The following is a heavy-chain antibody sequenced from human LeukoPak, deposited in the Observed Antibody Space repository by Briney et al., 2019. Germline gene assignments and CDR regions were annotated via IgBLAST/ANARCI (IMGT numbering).Heavy chain of an antibody. J-gene: IGHJ6*04. Sequence: GSLRLSCATSGFTFSDHYMTWIRQAPGKGLETVSYIYNGGDTIYYADSVKGRFAISRDNAKNSLYLQMNSLRAEDTAVYYCAELGITMIGGVWGKGTTVTISS. CDR1: GFTFSDHY. CDR2: IYNGGDTI. CDR3: AELGITMIGGV. V-gene: IGHV3-11*04. D-gene: IGHD3-10*02.